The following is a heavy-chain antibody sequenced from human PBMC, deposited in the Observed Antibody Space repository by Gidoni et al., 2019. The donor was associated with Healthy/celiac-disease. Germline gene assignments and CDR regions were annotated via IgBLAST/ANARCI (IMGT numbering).Heavy chain of an antibody. D-gene: IGHD3-10*01. CDR3: ASLTMVRGGHFDY. J-gene: IGHJ4*02. CDR1: GFTFSSYA. Sequence: QVQLVESGGGVVQPGRSLRLSCAASGFTFSSYAMHWVRQAPGKGLEWVAVISYDGSNKYYADSVKGRFTISRDNSKNTLYLQMNSLGAEDTAVYYCASLTMVRGGHFDYWGQGTLVTVSS. CDR2: ISYDGSNK. V-gene: IGHV3-30-3*01.